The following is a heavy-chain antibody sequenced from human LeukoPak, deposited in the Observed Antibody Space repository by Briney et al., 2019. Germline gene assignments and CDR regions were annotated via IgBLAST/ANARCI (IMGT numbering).Heavy chain of an antibody. V-gene: IGHV1-2*02. Sequence: GASVKVSCKASGYTFTGYYMHWVRQAPGQGLEWMGWINPNSGGTNYAQKFQGRVTMTRDTSITTAYMDLPTLTSDDTAVYYCARGSSSPVPNFDYWGQGTLVTVSS. CDR3: ARGSSSPVPNFDY. CDR2: INPNSGGT. CDR1: GYTFTGYY. J-gene: IGHJ4*02. D-gene: IGHD6-13*01.